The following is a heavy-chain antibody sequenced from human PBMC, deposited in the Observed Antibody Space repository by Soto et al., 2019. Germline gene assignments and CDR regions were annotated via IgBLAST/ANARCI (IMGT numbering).Heavy chain of an antibody. Sequence: QITLKESGPTLVRPTQTLTLTCTFSGFSLSTSGLGVGWIRQPPGKALEWLALIYWNDDKRYSPSLKARLTITKDTSKNQVVLTISNMDPVDTATYYCAHTPSGGYLFDYWGQGTLVTVSS. CDR2: IYWNDDK. CDR1: GFSLSTSGLG. CDR3: AHTPSGGYLFDY. D-gene: IGHD6-19*01. V-gene: IGHV2-5*01. J-gene: IGHJ4*02.